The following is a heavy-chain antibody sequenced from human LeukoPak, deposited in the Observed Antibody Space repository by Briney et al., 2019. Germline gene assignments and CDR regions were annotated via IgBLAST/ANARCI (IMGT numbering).Heavy chain of an antibody. CDR3: ARGPTVLGATTRGFDY. CDR2: INHSGST. Sequence: SETLSLTYAVYGGPFSGYYWSWIRQPPGKGLEWIGEINHSGSTNYNPSLKSRVTISVDTSKYQFSLKLSSVTAADTAVYYCARGPTVLGATTRGFDYWGQGTLVTVSS. CDR1: GGPFSGYY. J-gene: IGHJ4*02. V-gene: IGHV4-34*01. D-gene: IGHD1-26*01.